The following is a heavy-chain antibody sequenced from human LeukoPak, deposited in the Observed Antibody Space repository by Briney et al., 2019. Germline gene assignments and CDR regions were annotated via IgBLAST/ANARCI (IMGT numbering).Heavy chain of an antibody. D-gene: IGHD5-12*01. V-gene: IGHV4-59*01. CDR3: ARSAEWLRNAFDI. J-gene: IGHJ3*02. CDR1: GASTGHFY. CDR2: MHNSGSS. Sequence: SETLSLTCTVSGASTGHFYWNWIRQPPGEGLEWIGYMHNSGSSKHSPSLKSRVTISIDTSKNQFSLQLTSVTAADTAIYYCARSAEWLRNAFDIWGQGTMVSVSS.